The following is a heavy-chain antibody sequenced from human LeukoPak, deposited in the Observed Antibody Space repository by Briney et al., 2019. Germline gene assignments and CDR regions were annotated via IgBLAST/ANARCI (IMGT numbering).Heavy chain of an antibody. CDR3: ARLKRRPAYFDY. CDR2: ISSSGDTL. Sequence: GGSLRLSCAASGFTFSDFQMSWIRQAPGKGLECISYISSSGDTLYYADSVKGRFTISRDNAKNSLYLQLNSLRAEDTVVYYCARLKRRPAYFDYWGQGTLVTVSS. CDR1: GFTFSDFQ. J-gene: IGHJ4*02. V-gene: IGHV3-11*01.